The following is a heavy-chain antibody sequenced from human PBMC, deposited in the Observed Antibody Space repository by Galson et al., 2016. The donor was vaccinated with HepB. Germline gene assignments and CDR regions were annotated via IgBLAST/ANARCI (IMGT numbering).Heavy chain of an antibody. D-gene: IGHD3-3*01. J-gene: IGHJ3*01. CDR2: IYHRGTT. V-gene: IGHV4-31*03. CDR3: ARDKHYGFLSGLVDVFDL. CDR1: NDSISSGGYY. Sequence: TLSLTCTVTNDSISSGGYYWSWIRQRPGKGLEWIGYIYHRGTTYYNPSLRSRVEISVDTSKNQFSLKLTSVTAADTAVYYCARDKHYGFLSGLVDVFDLWGQGTMVTVFS.